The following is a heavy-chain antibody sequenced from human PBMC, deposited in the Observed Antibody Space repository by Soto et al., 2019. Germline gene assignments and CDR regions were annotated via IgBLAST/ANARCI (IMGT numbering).Heavy chain of an antibody. CDR3: AKNETTRPWFDP. Sequence: SETLSLTCTVSGGSIRNGYYYWSWIRQLPGKGLEWIGNIYYIATTSYNPSLKSRVTISIDTSKNQFSLKLRSVVAADTAIYYCAKNETTRPWFDPWGQGTLVTVSS. J-gene: IGHJ5*02. CDR2: IYYIATT. D-gene: IGHD1-1*01. V-gene: IGHV4-31*03. CDR1: GGSIRNGYYY.